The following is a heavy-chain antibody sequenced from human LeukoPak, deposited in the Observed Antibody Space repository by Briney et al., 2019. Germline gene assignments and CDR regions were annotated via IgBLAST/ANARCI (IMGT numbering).Heavy chain of an antibody. J-gene: IGHJ5*02. D-gene: IGHD1-26*01. CDR2: ISYDGSNK. CDR1: GVTFSGYS. Sequence: GGSLRLSCAASGVTFSGYSMNWVRQAPGKGLEWVAVISYDGSNKYYADSVKGRFTISRDNSKNTLYLQMNSLRAEDTAVYYCAREPNSGSYDWFDPWGQGTLVTVSS. V-gene: IGHV3-30*03. CDR3: AREPNSGSYDWFDP.